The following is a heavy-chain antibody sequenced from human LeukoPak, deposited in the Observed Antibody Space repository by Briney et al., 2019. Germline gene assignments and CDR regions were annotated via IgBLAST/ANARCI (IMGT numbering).Heavy chain of an antibody. CDR1: GFNFRTYA. CDR3: ARSRLGRASPGKKYYYYGMDV. CDR2: VSFDGGDK. D-gene: IGHD6-13*01. Sequence: PGRSLRLSCAASGFNFRTYAMYWVRQAPGKGLEWVAVVSFDGGDKYYADSVKGRFTISRENSKKTLYLQMNSLRPEDTAVYYCARSRLGRASPGKKYYYYGMDVWGQGTTVTVSS. J-gene: IGHJ6*02. V-gene: IGHV3-30*04.